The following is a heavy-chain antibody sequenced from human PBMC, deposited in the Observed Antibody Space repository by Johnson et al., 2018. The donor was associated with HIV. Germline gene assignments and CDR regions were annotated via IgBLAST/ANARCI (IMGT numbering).Heavy chain of an antibody. D-gene: IGHD5-24*01. Sequence: VQLVESGGGLVQPGGSLRLSCAASGFTVSSSYMTCVRQGPGQGLEWVSVIYSGGSTYYAAPVKGRFTIPRNNSKNTLYLQINSLRAEDTAVYYCASATVMATLSLGPWYPFDIWGQGTMVTVSS. CDR3: ASATVMATLSLGPWYPFDI. J-gene: IGHJ3*02. CDR1: GFTVSSSY. V-gene: IGHV3-66*01. CDR2: IYSGGST.